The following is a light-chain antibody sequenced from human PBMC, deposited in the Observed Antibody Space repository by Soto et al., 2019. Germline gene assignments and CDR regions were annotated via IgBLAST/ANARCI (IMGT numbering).Light chain of an antibody. Sequence: EIVLTQSPATLSLSPGDRGTLSCRASQSVNSNLAWYQHKPGQAPRLLIYDASNRATGIPARFSGSGSGTDFTLTISSLEPEDFVVYFCQQGNDWPLTFGGGTKVEVK. V-gene: IGKV3-11*01. J-gene: IGKJ4*01. CDR2: DAS. CDR3: QQGNDWPLT. CDR1: QSVNSN.